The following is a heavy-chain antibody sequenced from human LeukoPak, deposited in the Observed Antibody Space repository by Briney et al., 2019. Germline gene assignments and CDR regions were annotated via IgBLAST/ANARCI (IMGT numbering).Heavy chain of an antibody. V-gene: IGHV4-34*01. D-gene: IGHD6-13*01. CDR3: ARVSSSFRSYYYYGMDV. CDR2: INHIGST. Sequence: SETLSLTCAVYGGSFSGYYWSWIRQPPGKGLEWIGEINHIGSTNYNPSLKTPVTISVDTSKNQFSLKLSSVTAADTAVYYCARVSSSFRSYYYYGMDVWGQGTTVTVSS. CDR1: GGSFSGYY. J-gene: IGHJ6*02.